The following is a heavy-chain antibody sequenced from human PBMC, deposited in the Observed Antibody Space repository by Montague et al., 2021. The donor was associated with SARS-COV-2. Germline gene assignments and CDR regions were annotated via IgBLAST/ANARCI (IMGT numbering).Heavy chain of an antibody. Sequence: SLRLSCAASGFTFSSYWMSWVRQTPGKGLEWVANIKPDGGEKHYVDSVXGRFTISRDNAKNSLNLQMDSLRAEDTALHYCARDSRIVGATGGMDVWGQGTTVIVSS. V-gene: IGHV3-7*03. CDR2: IKPDGGEK. J-gene: IGHJ6*02. D-gene: IGHD1-26*01. CDR1: GFTFSSYW. CDR3: ARDSRIVGATGGMDV.